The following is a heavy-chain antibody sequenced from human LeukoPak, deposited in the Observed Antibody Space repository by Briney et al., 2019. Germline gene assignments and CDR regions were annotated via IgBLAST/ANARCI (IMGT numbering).Heavy chain of an antibody. CDR1: GGSISSSSYY. Sequence: PSETLSLTCTVSGGSISSSSYYWGWIRQPPGKGLEWIGSIYYSGSTYYNPSLKSRVTISVDTSKNQFSLKLSSVTAADTAVYYCARGRDDILTGYYEGGYYFDYWGQGTLVTVSS. J-gene: IGHJ4*02. CDR3: ARGRDDILTGYYEGGYYFDY. D-gene: IGHD3-9*01. CDR2: IYYSGST. V-gene: IGHV4-39*01.